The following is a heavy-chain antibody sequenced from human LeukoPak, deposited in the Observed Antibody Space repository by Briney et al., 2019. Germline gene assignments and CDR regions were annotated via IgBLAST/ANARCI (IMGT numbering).Heavy chain of an antibody. CDR1: GGTFSSYA. J-gene: IGHJ4*02. CDR3: ARDSPRISDVWS. Sequence: GASVKVSCKASGGTFSSYAISWVRQAPGQGLEWMGGIIPIFGTANYGQKFQGRVTITTDESTSTAYMELSSLRSGDTAIYYCARDSPRISDVWSWGQGTLVTVSP. V-gene: IGHV1-69*05. CDR2: IIPIFGTA. D-gene: IGHD3-3*02.